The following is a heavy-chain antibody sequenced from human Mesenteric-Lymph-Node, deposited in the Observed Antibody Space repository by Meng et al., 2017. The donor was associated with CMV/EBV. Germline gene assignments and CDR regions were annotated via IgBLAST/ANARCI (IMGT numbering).Heavy chain of an antibody. V-gene: IGHV3-30*02. Sequence: GESLKISCAASGFTFSSYGMHWVRQAPGKGLEWVAFIRYDGSNKYYADSVKGRFTISRDNSKNTLYLQMNSLRAEDTAVYYCAKTQNVLRFLEWLSAGAFDIWGQGTMVTVSS. CDR3: AKTQNVLRFLEWLSAGAFDI. D-gene: IGHD3-3*01. CDR1: GFTFSSYG. J-gene: IGHJ3*02. CDR2: IRYDGSNK.